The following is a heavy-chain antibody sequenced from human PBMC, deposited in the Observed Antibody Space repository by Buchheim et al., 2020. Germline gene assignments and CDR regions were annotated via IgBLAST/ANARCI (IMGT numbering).Heavy chain of an antibody. D-gene: IGHD3-10*01. CDR1: GFTFSSFW. Sequence: EMQLVESGGGLVQPGGSLRLSCAGSGFTFSSFWMSWVRQAPGKGLEWVANIKQDGSEKYYVDSVKGRFTISRDNAKNSLYLQMNSLRAEDTAVYYCARDSVWFGEFNYYGMDVWGQGTT. J-gene: IGHJ6*02. V-gene: IGHV3-7*01. CDR3: ARDSVWFGEFNYYGMDV. CDR2: IKQDGSEK.